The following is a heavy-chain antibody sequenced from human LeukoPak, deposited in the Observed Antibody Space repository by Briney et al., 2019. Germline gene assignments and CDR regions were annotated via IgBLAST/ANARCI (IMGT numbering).Heavy chain of an antibody. V-gene: IGHV4-59*08. CDR3: ATQGGGFPYYFDY. CDR1: GGSISSYY. J-gene: IGHJ4*02. D-gene: IGHD1-26*01. CDR2: IYYSGST. Sequence: KPSETLSLTSTVSGGSISSYYWSWIRQPPGKGLEWIGYIYYSGSTNYNPSLKSRVTISVDTSKNQFSLKLSSVTAADTAVYYCATQGGGFPYYFDYWGQGTLVTVSS.